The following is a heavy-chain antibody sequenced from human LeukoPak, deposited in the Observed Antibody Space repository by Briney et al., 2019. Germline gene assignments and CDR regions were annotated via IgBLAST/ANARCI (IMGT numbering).Heavy chain of an antibody. CDR2: ISYDGSNK. CDR1: GFTFSSYA. J-gene: IGHJ4*02. Sequence: PGRSLRLSCAASGFTFSSYAMHWVRQAPGKGLEWVAVISYDGSNKYYADSVKGRFTISRDNSKNTLYPQMNSLRAEDTAVYYCARARVQESTVVTPDYWGQGTLVTVSS. D-gene: IGHD4-23*01. V-gene: IGHV3-30-3*01. CDR3: ARARVQESTVVTPDY.